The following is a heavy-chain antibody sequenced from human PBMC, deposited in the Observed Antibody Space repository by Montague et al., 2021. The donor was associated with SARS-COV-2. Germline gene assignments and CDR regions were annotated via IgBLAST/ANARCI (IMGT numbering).Heavy chain of an antibody. D-gene: IGHD2-8*01. J-gene: IGHJ4*02. CDR3: ARGGGWKCYIDY. CDR1: GGSINNYY. CDR2: IYYTGST. Sequence: SETLSLTCNVSGGSINNYYWSWIRQSPGRGLEWIGYIYYTGSTTHNPSLDSRVTISLDTSRDLVSLKLRSLTAADTAVYYCARGGGWKCYIDYWGQGTLVPVSS. V-gene: IGHV4-59*01.